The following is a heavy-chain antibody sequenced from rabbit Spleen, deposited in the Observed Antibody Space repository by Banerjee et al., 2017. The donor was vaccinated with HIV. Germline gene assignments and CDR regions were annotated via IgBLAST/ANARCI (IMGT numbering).Heavy chain of an antibody. D-gene: IGHD8-1*01. V-gene: IGHV1S45*01. Sequence: QEQLKETGGGLVQPGGSLTLSCKASGFTLSSYYMNWVRQAPGKGLEWIACIDAGVKGTTYYASWAKGRFAVSKTSSTTVTLQMTSLTAADTATYFCARDTGSSFSSYGMDLWGPGTLVTVS. CDR1: GFTLSSYYM. CDR2: IDAGVKGTT. CDR3: ARDTGSSFSSYGMDL. J-gene: IGHJ6*01.